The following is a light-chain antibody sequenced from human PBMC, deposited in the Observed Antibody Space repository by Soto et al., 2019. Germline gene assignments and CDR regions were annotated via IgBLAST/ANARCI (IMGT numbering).Light chain of an antibody. CDR3: SSYTSATTYV. J-gene: IGLJ1*01. V-gene: IGLV2-14*01. Sequence: QSALTQPASVSGSPGQSITISCTGTSSDVGAYNYDSWYQQYPGEAPKVIIYDVSHRPAGVSNRFSGSQSGNTASLTISGLQTQDEADYYCSSYTSATTYVFGTGTKVTVL. CDR1: SSDVGAYNY. CDR2: DVS.